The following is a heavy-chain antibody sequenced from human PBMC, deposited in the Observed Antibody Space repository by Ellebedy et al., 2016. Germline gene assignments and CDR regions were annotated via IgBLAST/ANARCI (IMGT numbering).Heavy chain of an antibody. CDR3: ARGSPKVAQAGYYFDY. CDR2: ISYDGSNK. Sequence: GESLKISCAASGFTFSSYAMHWVRQAPGKGLEWVAVISYDGSNKYYADSVKGRFTISRDNSKNTLYLQMNSLRAEDAAVYYCARGSPKVAQAGYYFDYWGQGTLVTVSS. D-gene: IGHD5-12*01. CDR1: GFTFSSYA. J-gene: IGHJ4*02. V-gene: IGHV3-30-3*01.